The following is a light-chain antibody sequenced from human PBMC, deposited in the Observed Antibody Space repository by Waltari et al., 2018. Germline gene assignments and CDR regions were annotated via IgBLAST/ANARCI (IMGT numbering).Light chain of an antibody. Sequence: DIQMTQSPSTLSASVGDRLTITCRASQSINIWLAWYQQKPGKAPKLLIDKASNLASGVPSRFSGSGSGTEFTLTINSLQPDDFATYYCQQYYTFSVTFGQGTRLEIK. J-gene: IGKJ5*01. CDR3: QQYYTFSVT. CDR1: QSINIW. CDR2: KAS. V-gene: IGKV1-5*03.